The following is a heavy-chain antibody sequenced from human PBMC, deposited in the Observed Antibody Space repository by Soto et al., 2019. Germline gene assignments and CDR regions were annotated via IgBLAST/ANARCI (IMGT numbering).Heavy chain of an antibody. J-gene: IGHJ5*02. D-gene: IGHD3-3*01. CDR2: ISGSGGST. V-gene: IGHV3-23*01. CDR3: AKGTAYYDFWSGYPKRPWFDP. Sequence: PGGSLRLSCAASGFTFSSYAMSWVRQAPGKGLEWVSAISGSGGSTYYADSVKGRFTISRDNSKNTLYLQMNSLRAEDTAVYYCAKGTAYYDFWSGYPKRPWFDPWGQGTLVTVSS. CDR1: GFTFSSYA.